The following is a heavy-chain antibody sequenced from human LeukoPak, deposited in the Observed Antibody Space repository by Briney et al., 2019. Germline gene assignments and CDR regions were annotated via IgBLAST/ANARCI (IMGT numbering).Heavy chain of an antibody. CDR3: ARGSRDGSGSYYRHFDY. CDR2: IYSGGGT. V-gene: IGHV3-53*01. D-gene: IGHD3-10*01. Sequence: GGSLRLSCAASGFTFSTYAMNWVRQAPGKGLEWVSVIYSGGGTYYADSVKGRFTISRDNSKNTVYLQMNSLRAEDTAVYYCARGSRDGSGSYYRHFDYWGQGTLVTVSS. CDR1: GFTFSTYA. J-gene: IGHJ4*02.